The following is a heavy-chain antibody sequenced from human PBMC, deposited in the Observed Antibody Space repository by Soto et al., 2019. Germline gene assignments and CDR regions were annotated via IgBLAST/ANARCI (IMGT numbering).Heavy chain of an antibody. J-gene: IGHJ5*02. Sequence: QVQLVQSGAEVKKPGSSVKVSCKASGGTFSSYAISWVRQAPGQGLEWMGGIIPIFGTANYAQKFQGRVTITADESTSTAYIELSSLRSDDTAVYYCASVAVIFRGRNWFDPWGQGTLVTVSS. CDR2: IIPIFGTA. CDR3: ASVAVIFRGRNWFDP. CDR1: GGTFSSYA. V-gene: IGHV1-69*01. D-gene: IGHD3-16*01.